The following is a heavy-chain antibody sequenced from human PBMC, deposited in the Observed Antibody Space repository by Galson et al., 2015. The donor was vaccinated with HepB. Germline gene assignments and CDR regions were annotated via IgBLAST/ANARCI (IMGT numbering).Heavy chain of an antibody. D-gene: IGHD3-9*01. J-gene: IGHJ3*01. V-gene: IGHV1-3*01. CDR2: INAGNGNT. Sequence: SVKVSCRGSGYSFNSYALHWVRQAPGQRLEWVGWINAGNGNTRSSQKFQGRVTITSDTSASTVYMELSSLRPEDTAIYYCASGYYDILTGNYVASFDVWGQGTIFTVSS. CDR1: GYSFNSYA. CDR3: ASGYYDILTGNYVASFDV.